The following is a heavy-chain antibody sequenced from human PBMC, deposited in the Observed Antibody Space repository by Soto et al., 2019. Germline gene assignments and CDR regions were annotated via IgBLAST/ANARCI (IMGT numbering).Heavy chain of an antibody. V-gene: IGHV4-39*01. CDR1: GGSISRKNYY. CDR3: ARRPSYNYDSSGFDPFDY. D-gene: IGHD3-22*01. CDR2: IYYSGTT. Sequence: SETLSLTCSVSGGSISRKNYYWGWIRQPPGKGLEWIGIIYYSGTTYYNPSLKSRVIISVDTSKNQFSLKLSSVTAADTAVYYCARRPSYNYDSSGFDPFDYWGQGTLVAVSS. J-gene: IGHJ4*02.